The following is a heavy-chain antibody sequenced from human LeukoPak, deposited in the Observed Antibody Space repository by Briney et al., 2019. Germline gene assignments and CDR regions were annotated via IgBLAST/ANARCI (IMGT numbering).Heavy chain of an antibody. CDR3: AKAPFIAMASPACYFDY. Sequence: GGSLRLSCAASGFTFGSYAMSWVRQAPGKGLEWVSAISGSGGSTYYADSVKGRFTISRDNSKNTLYLQMNSLRAEDTAVYYCAKAPFIAMASPACYFDYWGQGTLVTVSS. CDR1: GFTFGSYA. V-gene: IGHV3-23*01. D-gene: IGHD5-18*01. CDR2: ISGSGGST. J-gene: IGHJ4*02.